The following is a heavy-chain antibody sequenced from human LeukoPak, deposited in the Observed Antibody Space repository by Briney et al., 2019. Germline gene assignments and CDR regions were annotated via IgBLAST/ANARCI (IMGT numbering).Heavy chain of an antibody. Sequence: GASVKVSCKASGYTFTGYYMHWVRQAPGQGLEWTGWINPNSGGTNYAQKFQGRATMTRDTSISTAYMELSRLRSDDTAVYYCARLLRYCSSTSCLYFDYWGQGTLVTVSS. CDR2: INPNSGGT. V-gene: IGHV1-2*02. J-gene: IGHJ4*02. CDR3: ARLLRYCSSTSCLYFDY. CDR1: GYTFTGYY. D-gene: IGHD2-2*01.